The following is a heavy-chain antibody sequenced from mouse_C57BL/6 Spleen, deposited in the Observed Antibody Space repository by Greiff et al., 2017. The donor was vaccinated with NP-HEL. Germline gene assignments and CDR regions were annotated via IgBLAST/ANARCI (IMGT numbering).Heavy chain of an antibody. V-gene: IGHV5-9-1*02. CDR3: TRETGYSNYGFAY. D-gene: IGHD2-5*01. CDR2: ISSCGDYI. CDR1: GFTFSSYA. J-gene: IGHJ3*01. Sequence: EVKLVESGEGLVKPGGSLKLSCAASGFTFSSYAMSLVRQTPEKRLECVAYISSCGDYIYYADTVTGRFPISRYHARNTLYLKMSSLKTEDTAMYYCTRETGYSNYGFAYWGQGTLVTVSA.